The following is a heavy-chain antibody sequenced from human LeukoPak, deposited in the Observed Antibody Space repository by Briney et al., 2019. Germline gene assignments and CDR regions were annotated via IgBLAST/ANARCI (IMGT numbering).Heavy chain of an antibody. D-gene: IGHD6-13*01. CDR2: IYHSGST. V-gene: IGHV4-38-2*01. J-gene: IGHJ4*02. Sequence: PSETLFLTCAVSGYSISSGYYWGWIRQPPGKGLEWIGSIYHSGSTYYNPSLKSRVTISVDTSKNQFSLKLSSVTAADTAVYYCARQSTGINFDYWGQGTLVTVSS. CDR1: GYSISSGYY. CDR3: ARQSTGINFDY.